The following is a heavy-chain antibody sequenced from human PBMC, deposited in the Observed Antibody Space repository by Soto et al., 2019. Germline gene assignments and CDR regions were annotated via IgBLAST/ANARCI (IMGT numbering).Heavy chain of an antibody. D-gene: IGHD3-16*01. CDR2: MNPDSGHT. CDR1: GYTFTTYD. CDR3: AREGVRGMDV. V-gene: IGHV1-8*01. Sequence: ASVKLSCNASGYTFTTYDINLGRQATGQGLEWMGWMNPDSGHTGYAQKFQGRVTMTRDTSISTAYMELSSLRSEDTAVYYCAREGVRGMDVWGQGTTVTVSS. J-gene: IGHJ6*02.